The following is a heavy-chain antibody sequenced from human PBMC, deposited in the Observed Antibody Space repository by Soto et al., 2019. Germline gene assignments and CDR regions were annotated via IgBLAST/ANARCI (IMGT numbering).Heavy chain of an antibody. CDR3: ARGRIAAAGTWGTYYYYGMDV. D-gene: IGHD6-13*01. CDR2: INHSGST. CDR1: GGSFSCYY. V-gene: IGHV4-34*01. J-gene: IGHJ6*02. Sequence: PSETLSLTCAVYGGSFSCYYWSWIRQPPGKGLEWIGEINHSGSTNDNPSLKSRVTISVDTSKNQFSLKLSSVTAADTAVYYCARGRIAAAGTWGTYYYYGMDVWGQGTTVTVSS.